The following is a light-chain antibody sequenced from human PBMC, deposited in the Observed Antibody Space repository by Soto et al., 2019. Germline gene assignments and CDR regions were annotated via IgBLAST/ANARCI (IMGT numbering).Light chain of an antibody. V-gene: IGKV2-28*01. CDR1: QSLLHSKGYEC. CDR2: LGS. Sequence: DIVLTQSPLSLPVTPGEPASISCKSSQSLLHSKGYECLDWYLQKPGQSPQLLISLGSIRASGVXDXFSGSGSGTDFALKISRVDAEDVGIYYCMQALQTPPTFGQGTKVEI. J-gene: IGKJ1*01. CDR3: MQALQTPPT.